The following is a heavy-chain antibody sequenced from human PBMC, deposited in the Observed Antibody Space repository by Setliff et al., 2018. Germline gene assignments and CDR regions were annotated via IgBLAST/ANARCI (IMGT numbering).Heavy chain of an antibody. V-gene: IGHV3-74*01. CDR2: INSDGSST. CDR3: ARYSSGWFFDY. CDR1: GFSFSNYW. D-gene: IGHD6-19*01. Sequence: GGSLRLSCAASGFSFSNYWMHWVRQAPGKGLVWVSRINSDGSSTNYADSVKGQFTVSRDNAKNTLYLQMNSLRAEDTAVYYCARYSSGWFFDYWGQGTPVTVSS. J-gene: IGHJ4*02.